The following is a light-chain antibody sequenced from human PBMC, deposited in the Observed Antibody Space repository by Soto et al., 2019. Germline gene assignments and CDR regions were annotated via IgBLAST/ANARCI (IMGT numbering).Light chain of an antibody. CDR2: AAS. J-gene: IGKJ1*01. CDR1: QSISSY. CDR3: RQSYSTPRT. Sequence: DIQMTQSPSSLSASVGDRVTITCRASQSISSYLNWYQQKPGKAPKLLIYAASSLQSGVPSRFSGSGSGTDFTLTISSLQPEDFATYYCRQSYSTPRTFGQGIKVDIK. V-gene: IGKV1-39*01.